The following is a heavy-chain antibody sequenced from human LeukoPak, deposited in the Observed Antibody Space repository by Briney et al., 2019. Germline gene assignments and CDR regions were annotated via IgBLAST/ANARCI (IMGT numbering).Heavy chain of an antibody. J-gene: IGHJ6*03. Sequence: GGSLRLSCAASGFTLSSYAMSWVRQGPGKGLEWVSAISVSGNTYHADSVKGRFTISRDSSKNTLYHQMNSLRAEDTAVYYCARDNSELHYYYYMDVWGKGTMVTVSS. CDR3: ARDNSELHYYYYMDV. CDR1: GFTLSSYA. D-gene: IGHD1-26*01. CDR2: ISVSGNT. V-gene: IGHV3-23*01.